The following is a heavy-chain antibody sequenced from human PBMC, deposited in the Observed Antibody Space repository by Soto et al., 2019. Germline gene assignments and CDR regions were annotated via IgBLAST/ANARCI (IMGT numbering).Heavy chain of an antibody. D-gene: IGHD6-19*01. Sequence: EVQLVESGGGLIQPGGSLRLSCVASGFTVSSNYMSWVRQAPGKGLEWVSVIYSGGSTYYADSVKGRFTISRDNSKNTLYLQMNSLRAEDTAVYYWARGADSSGWEYYYYYGMDVWGQGTTVTVSS. CDR3: ARGADSSGWEYYYYYGMDV. CDR1: GFTVSSNY. J-gene: IGHJ6*02. CDR2: IYSGGST. V-gene: IGHV3-53*01.